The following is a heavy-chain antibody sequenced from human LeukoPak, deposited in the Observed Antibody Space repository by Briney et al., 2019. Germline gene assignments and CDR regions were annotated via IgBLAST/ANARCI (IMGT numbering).Heavy chain of an antibody. V-gene: IGHV3-7*01. CDR1: GFSFSDHW. J-gene: IGHJ4*02. CDR3: ARARIVGAILYYFDY. CDR2: IKKDGSEQ. Sequence: GGSLRLSCVASGFSFSDHWMNWFRHAPGKGLEWVANIKKDGSEQYYVDSVKGRFTISRDNAKNSLYLQINSLRAEDTAVYYCARARIVGAILYYFDYWGQGTLVTVSS. D-gene: IGHD1-26*01.